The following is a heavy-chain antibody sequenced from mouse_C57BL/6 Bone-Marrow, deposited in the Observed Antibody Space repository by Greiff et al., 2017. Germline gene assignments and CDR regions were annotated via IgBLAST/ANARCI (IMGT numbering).Heavy chain of an antibody. J-gene: IGHJ4*01. D-gene: IGHD2-3*01. Sequence: LQESGPGLVQPSQSLSITCTVSGFSLTSYGVHWVRQSPGKGLEWLGVIWSGGSTDYNAAFISRLSISKDNSKSQVFFKMNSLQADDTAIYYCARNDGYYFYYAMDYWGQGTSVTVSS. CDR2: IWSGGST. V-gene: IGHV2-2*01. CDR3: ARNDGYYFYYAMDY. CDR1: GFSLTSYG.